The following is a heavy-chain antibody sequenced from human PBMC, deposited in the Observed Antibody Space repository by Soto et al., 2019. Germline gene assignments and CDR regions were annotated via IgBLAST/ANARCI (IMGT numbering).Heavy chain of an antibody. V-gene: IGHV3-21*01. Sequence: EVQLVESGGGLVKPGGSLDLPGPASGFTFGSFSMNWFGQAQGKGLEWVSSISSSSSNKYYADPVKGRFTISRDNAKNSLYLQMNSLRAEDTAVYYCARERSGSYYRAFDIWGQGTMVTGSS. CDR1: GFTFGSFS. D-gene: IGHD1-26*01. CDR2: ISSSSSNK. J-gene: IGHJ3*02. CDR3: ARERSGSYYRAFDI.